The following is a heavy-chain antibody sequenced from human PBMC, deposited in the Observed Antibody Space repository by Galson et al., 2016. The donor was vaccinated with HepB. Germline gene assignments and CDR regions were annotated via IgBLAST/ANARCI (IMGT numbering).Heavy chain of an antibody. V-gene: IGHV3-30*18. CDR3: AKSPLMFFGELLGYFQH. J-gene: IGHJ1*01. CDR2: ISYDASKK. D-gene: IGHD3-10*01. CDR1: GFTFGSYG. Sequence: SLRLSCAASGFTFGSYGVHWVRQAPGKGLEWVAVISYDASKKHYADSVKGRFTISRDKSKNTLSLQMNSLRAEDTAVYYCAKSPLMFFGELLGYFQHWGQGTLVTVSS.